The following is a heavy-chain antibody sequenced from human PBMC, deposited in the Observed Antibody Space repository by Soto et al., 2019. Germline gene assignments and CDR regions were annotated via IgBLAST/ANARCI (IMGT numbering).Heavy chain of an antibody. D-gene: IGHD3-10*01. CDR3: AGGITMVRGVHYYYYGMDV. Sequence: GASVKVSCKASGGTFSSYAISWVRQAPGQGLEWMGGIIPIFGTANYAQKFQGRVTITADESTSTACMELSSPRSEDTAVYYCAGGITMVRGVHYYYYGMDVWGQGTTVTVSS. J-gene: IGHJ6*02. CDR2: IIPIFGTA. CDR1: GGTFSSYA. V-gene: IGHV1-69*13.